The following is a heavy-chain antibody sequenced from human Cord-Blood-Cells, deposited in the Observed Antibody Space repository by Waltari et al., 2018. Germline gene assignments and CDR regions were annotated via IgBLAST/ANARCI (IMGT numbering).Heavy chain of an antibody. CDR1: GGSFSGYY. CDR3: ARSSTNSFHFDY. D-gene: IGHD7-27*01. CDR2: INHSGST. Sequence: QVQLQQWGAGLLKPSETLSLTCAVYGGSFSGYYWSWFRQPPGKGLEWIGEINHSGSTNYNPSLKSRVTISVDTSKNQFSLKLSSVTAADTAVYYCARSSTNSFHFDYWGQGTLVTVSS. V-gene: IGHV4-34*01. J-gene: IGHJ4*02.